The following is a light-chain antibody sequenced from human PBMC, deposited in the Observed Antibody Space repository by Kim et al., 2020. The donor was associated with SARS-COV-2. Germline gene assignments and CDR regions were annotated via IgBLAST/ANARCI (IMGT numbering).Light chain of an antibody. J-gene: IGKJ1*01. CDR3: QQYSSSPAT. V-gene: IGKV3-20*01. CDR2: GAS. CDR1: QSVSSNY. Sequence: SPGERATTSCRASQSVSSNYLAWYPQKPGQAPRLLIYGASSRATGIPDRFSGSGSGTDFTLTITRLEPEDFAVYYCQQYSSSPATFGQGTKVDIK.